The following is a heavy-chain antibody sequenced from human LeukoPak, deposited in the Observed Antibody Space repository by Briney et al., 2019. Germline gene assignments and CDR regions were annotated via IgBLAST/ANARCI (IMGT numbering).Heavy chain of an antibody. Sequence: GGSLRLSCAASAFTFSSYSMNWVRQAPGKGLEWVSSISSSSSYIYYADSVKGRFTISRDNVKNSLYLQMNSLRAEDTAVYYCARVVIAAAGTKHAFDIWGQGTMVTVSS. CDR3: ARVVIAAAGTKHAFDI. CDR1: AFTFSSYS. V-gene: IGHV3-21*01. D-gene: IGHD6-13*01. CDR2: ISSSSSYI. J-gene: IGHJ3*02.